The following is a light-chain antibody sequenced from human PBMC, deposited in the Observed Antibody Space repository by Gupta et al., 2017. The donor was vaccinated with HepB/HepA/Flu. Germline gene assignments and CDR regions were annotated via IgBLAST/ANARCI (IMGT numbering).Light chain of an antibody. CDR3: QQGYSTLTWT. CDR2: AAS. CDR1: QSINSY. J-gene: IGKJ1*01. Sequence: DIQMTQSPSSLSASVGDRVTITCRASQSINSYLNWYQQKPGKAPKLLIYAASSLQSGVPSRFSGSGSGTDFTLTISSLQPEDFATYYCQQGYSTLTWTFGQGTKVESK. V-gene: IGKV1-39*01.